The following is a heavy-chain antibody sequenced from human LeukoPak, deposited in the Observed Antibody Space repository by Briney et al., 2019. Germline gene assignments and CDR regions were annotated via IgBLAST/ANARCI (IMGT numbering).Heavy chain of an antibody. Sequence: PGGSLRLSCAASGFTFSSYSMNWVRQAPGKGLECVSYISSSSSTIYYADSVKGRFTISRDNAKNSLYLQMNSLRDEDTAVYYCARGLVRGAGAGDYWGQGTLVTVSS. CDR2: ISSSSSTI. CDR1: GFTFSSYS. CDR3: ARGLVRGAGAGDY. V-gene: IGHV3-48*02. D-gene: IGHD3-10*01. J-gene: IGHJ4*02.